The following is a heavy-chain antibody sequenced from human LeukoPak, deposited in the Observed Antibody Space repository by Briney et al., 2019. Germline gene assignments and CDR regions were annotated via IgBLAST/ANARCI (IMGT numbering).Heavy chain of an antibody. CDR1: GFIFSNYW. J-gene: IGHJ4*02. CDR3: AKERAGYTNPYYFDY. CDR2: IRQDGSER. Sequence: GGSLRLSCAASGFIFSNYWMTWVRQAPGKGLEWVDHIRQDGSERHYVDSVKDRFTISRDNAKNSLDLQMDSLRAEDTAVYYCAKERAGYTNPYYFDYWGQGTLVTVSS. D-gene: IGHD3-16*02. V-gene: IGHV3-7*01.